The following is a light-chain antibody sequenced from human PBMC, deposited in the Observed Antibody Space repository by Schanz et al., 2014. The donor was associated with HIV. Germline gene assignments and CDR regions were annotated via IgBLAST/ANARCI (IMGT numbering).Light chain of an antibody. CDR3: QSYDSSLSGWV. CDR2: GNS. V-gene: IGLV1-40*01. J-gene: IGLJ3*02. Sequence: QSVLTQPPSVSGAPGQRVTISCAGSSSNIGAGYDVHWYQQLPGTAPKLLIYGNSNRPSGVPDRFSGSKSGTSASLAITGXXTEDEADYYCQSYDSSLSGWVFGGGTKLIVL. CDR1: SSNIGAGYD.